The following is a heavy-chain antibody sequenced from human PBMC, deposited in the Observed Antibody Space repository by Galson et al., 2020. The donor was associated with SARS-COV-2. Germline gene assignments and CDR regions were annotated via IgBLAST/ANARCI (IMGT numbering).Heavy chain of an antibody. CDR2: MYYNGNT. CDR1: GDSISRSSYY. Sequence: SETLSLTCNVSGDSISRSSYYWGWIRQPPGKGLEWIGSMYYNGNTYYNPSLKSRFTISGDTSKNQFSLRVSSVTAADTAIYYCAKSGWFAYWYFDLWGRGTLVTVSS. CDR3: AKSGWFAYWYFDL. J-gene: IGHJ2*01. V-gene: IGHV4-39*01. D-gene: IGHD6-19*01.